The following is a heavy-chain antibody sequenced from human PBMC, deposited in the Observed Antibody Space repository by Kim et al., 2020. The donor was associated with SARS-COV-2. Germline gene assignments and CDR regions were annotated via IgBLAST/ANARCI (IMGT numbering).Heavy chain of an antibody. V-gene: IGHV4-39*07. J-gene: IGHJ5*02. CDR3: ARDIPRAGTVGVVRNWFDP. CDR1: GGSISSSSYY. CDR2: IYYSGST. Sequence: SETLSLTCTVSGGSISSSSYYWGWIRQPPGKGLEWIGSIYYSGSTYYNPSLKSRVTISVDTSKNQFSLKLSSVTAADTAVYYCARDIPRAGTVGVVRNWFDPWGQGTLVTVSS. D-gene: IGHD1-26*01.